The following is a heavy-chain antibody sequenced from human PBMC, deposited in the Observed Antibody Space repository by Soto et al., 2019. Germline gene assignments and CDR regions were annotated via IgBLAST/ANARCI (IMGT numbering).Heavy chain of an antibody. CDR2: IKSKTDGGTT. J-gene: IGHJ4*02. CDR3: TTEGPYYYDSSGYYY. V-gene: IGHV3-15*07. Sequence: PGGSLRLSCAASGCTFSSYAMNWVRQAPGKGLEWVGRIKSKTDGGTTDYAAPVKGRFTISRDDSKNTLYLQMNSLKTEDTAVYYCTTEGPYYYDSSGYYYWGQGTLVTVSS. D-gene: IGHD3-22*01. CDR1: GCTFSSYA.